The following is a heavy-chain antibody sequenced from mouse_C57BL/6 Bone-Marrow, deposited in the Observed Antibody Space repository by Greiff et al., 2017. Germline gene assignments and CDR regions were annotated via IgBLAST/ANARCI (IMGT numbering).Heavy chain of an antibody. V-gene: IGHV1-50*01. CDR2: IDPSDSYT. Sequence: VQLQQSGAELVKPGASVKLSCKASGYTFTSYWMQWVKQRPGQGLEWIGEIDPSDSYTNYNQKFKGKATLTVDTYSSTSYIQLSSLTSEDSAVYYCARLDSNFAMDYWGQGTSVTVSS. J-gene: IGHJ4*01. CDR3: ARLDSNFAMDY. D-gene: IGHD2-5*01. CDR1: GYTFTSYW.